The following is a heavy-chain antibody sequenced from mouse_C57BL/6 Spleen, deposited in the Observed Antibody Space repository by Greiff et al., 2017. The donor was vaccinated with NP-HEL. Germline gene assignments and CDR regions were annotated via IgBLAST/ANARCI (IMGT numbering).Heavy chain of an antibody. CDR1: GFTFSDYG. V-gene: IGHV5-17*01. CDR3: ARGGYGSGYWFAY. D-gene: IGHD1-1*01. Sequence: EVRLVESGGGLVKPGGSLKLSCAASGFTFSDYGMHWVRQAPEKGLEWVAYISSGSSTIYYAETVKGRFTISRDNAKNTLFLQMTSLRSEDTAMYDCARGGYGSGYWFAYWGQGTLVTVSA. J-gene: IGHJ3*01. CDR2: ISSGSSTI.